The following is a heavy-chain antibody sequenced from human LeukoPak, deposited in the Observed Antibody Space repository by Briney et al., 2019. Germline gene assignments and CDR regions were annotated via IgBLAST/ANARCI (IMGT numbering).Heavy chain of an antibody. CDR1: GFTFTSYA. D-gene: IGHD5-18*01. CDR3: VSDLLSSYGYGMDV. J-gene: IGHJ6*02. Sequence: GGSLRLSCAASGFTFTSYAMNWVRQAPGKGLEWVSSISSSSRDINYADSVKGRFTISRDNAWNSLYLQMNSLRAEDTAVYYCVSDLLSSYGYGMDVWGQGTTVTVSS. CDR2: ISSSSRDI. V-gene: IGHV3-21*01.